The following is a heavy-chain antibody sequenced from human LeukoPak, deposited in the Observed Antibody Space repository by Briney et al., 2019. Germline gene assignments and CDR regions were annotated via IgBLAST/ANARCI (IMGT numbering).Heavy chain of an antibody. J-gene: IGHJ4*02. CDR1: GFIFSSYG. Sequence: GGSLRLSCVASGFIFSSYGMNWVRQAPGKGLEWVSYISSTSSFIYYADSVKGRFTISRDNAKKSLYLQMNSLRAEDTAVYYCAKVRWGYCSGGSCYGFDYWGQGTLVTVSS. CDR3: AKVRWGYCSGGSCYGFDY. CDR2: ISSTSSFI. D-gene: IGHD2-15*01. V-gene: IGHV3-48*01.